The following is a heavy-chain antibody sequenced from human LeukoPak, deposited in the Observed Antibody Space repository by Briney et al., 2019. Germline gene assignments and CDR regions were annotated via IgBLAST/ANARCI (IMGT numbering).Heavy chain of an antibody. V-gene: IGHV3-66*01. D-gene: IGHD3-10*01. CDR1: GLTVSSY. CDR2: IYSGGSI. J-gene: IGHJ4*02. CDR3: ATIKVRANNYDTDGFEY. Sequence: GGSLRLSCAASGLTVSSYMSWVRQAPGKGLEWVSVIYSGGSIYYADSVKGRFTISRDKSKNTLYLQMNSLRAEDTAVYYCATIKVRANNYDTDGFEYWGQGTLVTVSS.